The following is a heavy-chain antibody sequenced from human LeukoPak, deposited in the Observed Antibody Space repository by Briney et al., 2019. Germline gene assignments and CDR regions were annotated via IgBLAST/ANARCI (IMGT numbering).Heavy chain of an antibody. V-gene: IGHV1-46*01. CDR1: GYTFTSYY. Sequence: GASLKVSCTASGYTFTSYYMHWVRQAPGQGLEWMGIINPSGGSTSYAQKFQGRVTMTRDTSTSTVYMELSSLRSEDTAVYYCATYPAGGEDYWGQGTLVTVSS. CDR2: INPSGGST. J-gene: IGHJ4*02. CDR3: ATYPAGGEDY. D-gene: IGHD3-16*01.